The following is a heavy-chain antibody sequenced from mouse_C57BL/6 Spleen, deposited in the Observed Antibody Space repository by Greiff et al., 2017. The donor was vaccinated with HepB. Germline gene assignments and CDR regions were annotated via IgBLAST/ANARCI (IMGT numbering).Heavy chain of an antibody. CDR1: GYTFTSYW. Sequence: VQLQQPGAELVRPGSSVKLSCKASGYTFTSYWMDWVKQRPGQGLEWIGNIYPSDSETHYNQKFKDKATLTVDKSSSTAYMQLSSLTSEDSAVYYCARSSSNYGGNAMDYWGQGTSVTVSS. V-gene: IGHV1-61*01. D-gene: IGHD2-5*01. CDR2: IYPSDSET. J-gene: IGHJ4*01. CDR3: ARSSSNYGGNAMDY.